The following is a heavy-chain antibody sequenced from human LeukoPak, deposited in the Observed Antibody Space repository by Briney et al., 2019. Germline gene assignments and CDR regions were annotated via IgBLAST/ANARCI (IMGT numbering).Heavy chain of an antibody. D-gene: IGHD6-19*01. CDR2: ISYNGHYE. V-gene: IGHV3-30*03. Sequence: PGKSLRLSCVASGFTFSNFGVHWVRQAPGKGLEWVAVISYNGHYEYYGESVKGRFTISRDNSKNTVSLQMDNLRIEDTAVYYCARELTLAVAGSRSGLWGKVAPTTTRREYYFDYWGQGTLVTVSS. CDR1: GFTFSNFG. J-gene: IGHJ4*02. CDR3: ARELTLAVAGSRSGLWGKVAPTTTRREYYFDY.